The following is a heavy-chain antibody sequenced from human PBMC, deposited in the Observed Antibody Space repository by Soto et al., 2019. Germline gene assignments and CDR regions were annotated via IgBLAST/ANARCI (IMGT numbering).Heavy chain of an antibody. Sequence: PFVTLSLTCAVYGGYFSGYYWSWIRQPPGKGLEWIGGINHSGSTNYNPSLKSRVTISVDTSKNQFSLKLSSVTAADTAVYYCARDRGEMATIDYWGQGTLVTVSS. CDR1: GGYFSGYY. V-gene: IGHV4-34*01. D-gene: IGHD3-16*01. CDR3: ARDRGEMATIDY. J-gene: IGHJ4*02. CDR2: INHSGST.